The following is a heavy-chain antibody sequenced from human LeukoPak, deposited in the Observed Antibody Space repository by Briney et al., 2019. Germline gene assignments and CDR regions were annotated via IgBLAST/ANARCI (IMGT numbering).Heavy chain of an antibody. CDR3: ARRLRYYYDKALDY. CDR2: INHSGST. J-gene: IGHJ4*02. CDR1: GGSFSGYY. D-gene: IGHD3-22*01. Sequence: SETLSLTCAVYGGSFSGYYWSWIRQPPGKGLEWIGEINHSGSTNYNPSLKSRVTISVDTSKNQFSLKLSSVTAADTAVYYCARRLRYYYDKALDYWGQGTLVTVSS. V-gene: IGHV4-34*01.